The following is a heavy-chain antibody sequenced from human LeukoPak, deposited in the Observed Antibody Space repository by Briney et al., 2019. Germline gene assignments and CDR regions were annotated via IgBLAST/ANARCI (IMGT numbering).Heavy chain of an antibody. CDR1: GYSISSGYY. V-gene: IGHV4-38-2*02. CDR2: IYHSGST. Sequence: SETLSLTCTVSGYSISSGYYWGWIRQPPGKGLEWIGSIYHSGSTYYNPSLKSRVTISVDTSKNQFSLKLSSVTAADTAIYYCARGKSKFDYWGQGTLVTVSS. J-gene: IGHJ4*02. CDR3: ARGKSKFDY.